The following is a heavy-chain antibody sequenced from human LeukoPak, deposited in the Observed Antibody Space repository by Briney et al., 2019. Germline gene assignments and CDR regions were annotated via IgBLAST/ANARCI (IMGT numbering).Heavy chain of an antibody. CDR1: GFTFSSYA. CDR3: TTEASSGSQLDY. CDR2: ISGSGGST. Sequence: PGGSLRLSCAASGFTFSSYAMSWVRQAPGKGLEWVSAISGSGGSTYYADSVKGRFTISRDNSKNTLYLQMNSLKTEDTAVYYCTTEASSGSQLDYWGQGTLVTVSS. J-gene: IGHJ4*02. V-gene: IGHV3-23*01. D-gene: IGHD1-26*01.